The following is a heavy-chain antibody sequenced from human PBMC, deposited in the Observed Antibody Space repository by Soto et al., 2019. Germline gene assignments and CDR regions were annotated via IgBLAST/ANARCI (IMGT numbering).Heavy chain of an antibody. CDR3: ARDRYYYDSSGYSSPGYFDY. Sequence: ASVKVSCKASGYTFTSYGISCVRQAPGQGLEWMGWISAYNGNTNYAQKLQGRVTMTTDTSTSTAYMELSSLRSEDTAVYYCARDRYYYDSSGYSSPGYFDYWGQGTLVTVSS. CDR1: GYTFTSYG. D-gene: IGHD3-22*01. V-gene: IGHV1-18*01. CDR2: ISAYNGNT. J-gene: IGHJ4*02.